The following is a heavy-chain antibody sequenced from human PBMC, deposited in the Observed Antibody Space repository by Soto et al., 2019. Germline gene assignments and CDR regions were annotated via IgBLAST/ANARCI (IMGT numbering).Heavy chain of an antibody. CDR1: GYTFTSYY. V-gene: IGHV1-46*01. CDR3: ARDGKGVAAAGYYFDY. Sequence: GASVKVSCKASGYTFTSYYMHWVRQAPGQGLEWMGIINPSGGSTSYAQKFQGRVTMTRDTSTSTVYMELSSLRSEDTAVYYCARDGKGVAAAGYYFDYWGQGTLVTVSS. D-gene: IGHD6-13*01. CDR2: INPSGGST. J-gene: IGHJ4*02.